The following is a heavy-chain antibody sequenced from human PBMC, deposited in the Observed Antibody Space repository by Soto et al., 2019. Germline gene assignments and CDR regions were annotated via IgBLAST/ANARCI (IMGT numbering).Heavy chain of an antibody. J-gene: IGHJ6*02. D-gene: IGHD3-3*01. CDR1: GFTFSSYG. Sequence: LRLSCAASGFTFSSYGIHWVRQAPGKGLEWVAVISYDGSNKYYADSVKGRFTISRDNSKNTLYLQMNSLRAEDTAVYYCAKERGLYDFWSGMDVWGQGTTVTVSS. V-gene: IGHV3-30*18. CDR3: AKERGLYDFWSGMDV. CDR2: ISYDGSNK.